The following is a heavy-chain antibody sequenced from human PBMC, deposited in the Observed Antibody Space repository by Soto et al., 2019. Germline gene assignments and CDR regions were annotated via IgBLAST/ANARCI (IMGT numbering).Heavy chain of an antibody. CDR1: GGSFSGYY. Sequence: SETLSLTCAVYGGSFSGYYCSWIRQPPGKGLEWIGEINHSGSTNYNPSLKSRVTISVDTSKNQFSLKLSSVTAADTAVYYCARGLRIQLWQRYFDYWGQGTLVTVSS. CDR3: ARGLRIQLWQRYFDY. D-gene: IGHD5-18*01. V-gene: IGHV4-34*01. J-gene: IGHJ4*02. CDR2: INHSGST.